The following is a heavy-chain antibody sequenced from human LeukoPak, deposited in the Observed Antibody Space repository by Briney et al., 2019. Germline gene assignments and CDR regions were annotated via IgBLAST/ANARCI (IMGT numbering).Heavy chain of an antibody. J-gene: IGHJ6*02. V-gene: IGHV3-30-3*01. CDR1: GFTFSSYA. CDR3: AREWDCNSTSCSDYYYGMDV. CDR2: ISYDGSNK. Sequence: QPGRSLRLSCAASGFTFSSYAMHWVRQAPGKGLEWVAVISYDGSNKYYADSVKGRFTISRDNSKNTLYLQMNSLRAEDTAVYYCAREWDCNSTSCSDYYYGMDVWGQGTTVTVSS. D-gene: IGHD2-2*01.